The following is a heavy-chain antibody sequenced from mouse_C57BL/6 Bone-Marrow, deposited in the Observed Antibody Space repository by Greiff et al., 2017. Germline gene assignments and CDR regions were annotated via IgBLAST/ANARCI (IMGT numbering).Heavy chain of an antibody. CDR1: GYTFTSYW. J-gene: IGHJ2*01. Sequence: QVQLQQPGAELVKPGASVKLSCKASGYTFTSYWMHWVKQRPGQGLEWIGMIHPNSGSTNYNEKFKGKATLSVDKSSSTAYMQLSSLTSEDSAVYYCARGYYGSLYFDYWGQGTTLTGSS. CDR3: ARGYYGSLYFDY. CDR2: IHPNSGST. V-gene: IGHV1-64*01. D-gene: IGHD1-1*01.